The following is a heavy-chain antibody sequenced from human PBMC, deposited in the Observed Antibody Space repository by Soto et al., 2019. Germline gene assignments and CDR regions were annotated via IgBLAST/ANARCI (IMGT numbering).Heavy chain of an antibody. CDR2: ISYDGSNK. D-gene: IGHD4-17*01. J-gene: IGHJ4*02. Sequence: SGGGVVQPGRSLRLSCAASGFTFRSYAMHWVRQAPGKGLEWVAVISYDGSNKYYADSVKGRFTISRDNSKNTLYLQMNSLRAEDTAVYYCARADYGGNSLDYWGQGTLVTVSS. CDR3: ARADYGGNSLDY. CDR1: GFTFRSYA. V-gene: IGHV3-30-3*01.